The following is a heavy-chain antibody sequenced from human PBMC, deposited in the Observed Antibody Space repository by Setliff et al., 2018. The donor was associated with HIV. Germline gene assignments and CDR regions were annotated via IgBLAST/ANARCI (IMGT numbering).Heavy chain of an antibody. D-gene: IGHD3-10*02. V-gene: IGHV1-69*13. J-gene: IGHJ6*03. Sequence: SVKVSCKASGGTFRNNAINWVRQAPGQGLEWMGGIIPIFGTPNYAQKFQGRVTITADESTSTAYMELSSLRSEDTAVYYCAGIVRPSYYYYYYMDVWGKGTTVTVSS. CDR2: IIPIFGTP. CDR1: GGTFRNNA. CDR3: AGIVRPSYYYYYYMDV.